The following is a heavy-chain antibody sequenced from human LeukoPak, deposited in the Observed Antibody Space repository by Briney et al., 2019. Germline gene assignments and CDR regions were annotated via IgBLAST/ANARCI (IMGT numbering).Heavy chain of an antibody. Sequence: SETLSLTCTVSGGSISSYYWSWIRQPPGKGLEWIGYIYYSGSTNYNPSLKSRVTISVDTSKNQFSLKLSSVTAADTAVYYCARRGYYGSGSFRRYYFDYWGQGTLVTVSS. CDR3: ARRGYYGSGSFRRYYFDY. CDR2: IYYSGST. CDR1: GGSISSYY. D-gene: IGHD3-10*01. V-gene: IGHV4-59*08. J-gene: IGHJ4*02.